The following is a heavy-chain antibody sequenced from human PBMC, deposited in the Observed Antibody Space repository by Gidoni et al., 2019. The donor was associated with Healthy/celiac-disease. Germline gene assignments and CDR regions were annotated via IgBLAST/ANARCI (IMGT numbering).Heavy chain of an antibody. CDR3: ARASPLDPNYYDSSGIREEGLGY. CDR1: GGSISRGDYY. Sequence: QVQLQESGPGLVKPSQTLSLTCTVSGGSISRGDYYWSWIGQSPGKGLEWIGYIDYSGSTYYNPSLKSRVTISVDTSKNQFSLKLSSVTAADTAVYYCARASPLDPNYYDSSGIREEGLGYWGQGTLVTVSS. J-gene: IGHJ4*02. D-gene: IGHD3-22*01. V-gene: IGHV4-30-4*01. CDR2: IDYSGST.